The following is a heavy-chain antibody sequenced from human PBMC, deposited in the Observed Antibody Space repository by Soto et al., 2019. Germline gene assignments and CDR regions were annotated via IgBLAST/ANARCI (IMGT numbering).Heavy chain of an antibody. D-gene: IGHD2-15*01. Sequence: QVQLHESGPGLVKPSGTLSLTCAVSGGSISSSNWWSWVRQPPGKGLECIGEIHHSGSTNYNPSLKSLATLAVDKSNHQFSLKLISVTAAETAVYSWATKWSTGPLVSYEYYGMDVWGHGTTVTVSS. CDR3: ATKWSTGPLVSYEYYGMDV. V-gene: IGHV4-4*02. J-gene: IGHJ6*02. CDR1: GGSISSSNW. CDR2: IHHSGST.